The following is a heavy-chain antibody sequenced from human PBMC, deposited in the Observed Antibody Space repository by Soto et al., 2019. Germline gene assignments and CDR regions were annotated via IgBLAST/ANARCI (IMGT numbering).Heavy chain of an antibody. CDR2: IDESGDS. V-gene: IGHV4-39*02. J-gene: IGHJ4*02. Sequence: SETLSLTCTVSGGPIRSSSHYWGWIRQSPGTGLEWIGSIDESGDSYYNPSLKSRVTIFVYTSKNQFSLKLISVTGADSAIYYCAREGGYVDYWGQGTLVTVSS. CDR1: GGPIRSSSHY. D-gene: IGHD1-1*01. CDR3: AREGGYVDY.